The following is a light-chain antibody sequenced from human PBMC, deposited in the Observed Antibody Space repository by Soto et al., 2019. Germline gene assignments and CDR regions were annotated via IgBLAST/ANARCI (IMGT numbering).Light chain of an antibody. CDR1: SSDVGNYKY. V-gene: IGLV2-14*01. Sequence: QSVLTQPASVSGSPGQSITISCTGTSSDVGNYKYVSWYQQHPGKAPKLMIYEVSNRPSGVSNRFSGSTSGNTASLTISGLQAVDETDYYCFSYTSSGTYVFGTGTKVTVL. CDR2: EVS. CDR3: FSYTSSGTYV. J-gene: IGLJ1*01.